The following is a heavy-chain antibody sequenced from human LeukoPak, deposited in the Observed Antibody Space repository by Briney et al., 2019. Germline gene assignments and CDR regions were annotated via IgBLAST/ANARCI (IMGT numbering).Heavy chain of an antibody. V-gene: IGHV1-69*01. CDR1: GGTFSSYA. D-gene: IGHD5-18*01. CDR2: IIPIFGTA. J-gene: IGHJ3*02. Sequence: SVKVSCKASGGTFSSYAIRWVRQAPGQGLEWMGGIIPIFGTANYAQKFQGRVTITADESTSTAYMELSSLRSEDTAVYYCARRHPIYSYGSPDAFDIWGQGTMVTVSS. CDR3: ARRHPIYSYGSPDAFDI.